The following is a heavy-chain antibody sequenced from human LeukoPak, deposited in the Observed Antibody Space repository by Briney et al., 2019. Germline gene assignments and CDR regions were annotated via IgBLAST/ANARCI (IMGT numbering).Heavy chain of an antibody. V-gene: IGHV3-11*04. CDR1: GFTFSDSY. CDR3: AREGEGYDFWSGSLYYYMDV. J-gene: IGHJ6*03. CDR2: ISSSGSTI. Sequence: GGSLRLSCAASGFTFSDSYMSWIRQAPGKGLEWVSYISSSGSTIYYADSVKGRFTISRDNAKNSLYLQMNSLRAEDTAVYYCAREGEGYDFWSGSLYYYMDVWGKGTTVTVSS. D-gene: IGHD3-3*01.